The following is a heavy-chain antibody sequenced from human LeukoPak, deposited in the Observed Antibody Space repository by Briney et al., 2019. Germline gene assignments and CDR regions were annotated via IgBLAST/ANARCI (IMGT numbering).Heavy chain of an antibody. CDR2: ISGSGGST. Sequence: GGSLRLSCAASGFTFSSYAMSWVRQAPGKGLEWVSAISGSGGSTYYADSVKGRFTISRDNSKDTLYLQMNSLRAEDTAVYYCAKAGYCSGGSCYSTDYWGQGTLVTVSS. CDR1: GFTFSSYA. J-gene: IGHJ4*02. CDR3: AKAGYCSGGSCYSTDY. V-gene: IGHV3-23*01. D-gene: IGHD2-15*01.